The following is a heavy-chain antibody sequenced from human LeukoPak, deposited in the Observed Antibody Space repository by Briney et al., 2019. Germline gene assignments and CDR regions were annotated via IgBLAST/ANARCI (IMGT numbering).Heavy chain of an antibody. V-gene: IGHV3-21*01. Sequence: GGSLRLSCAASGFTFSSYSMNWVRQAPGKGLEWVLSISSSSSYIYYADSVKGRFTISRDNAKNSLYLQMNSLRDEDTAVYYCARYTWSDRRGAMDVWGQGTTVTVSS. CDR2: ISSSSSYI. D-gene: IGHD1-1*01. CDR3: ARYTWSDRRGAMDV. CDR1: GFTFSSYS. J-gene: IGHJ6*02.